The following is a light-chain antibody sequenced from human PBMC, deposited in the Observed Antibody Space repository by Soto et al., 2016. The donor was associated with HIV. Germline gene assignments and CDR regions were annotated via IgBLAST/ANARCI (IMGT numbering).Light chain of an antibody. J-gene: IGKJ3*01. CDR3: LQHYLYPLT. CDR1: QSVVTY. V-gene: IGKV1-17*01. Sequence: DIQMTQSPSSLSASVGDRVTITCRASQSVVTYLNWYQQKPGKAPKLLISGASSLQSGVPSRFSGSGSGTEFTLTISGLHPEDFATYYCLQHYLYPLTFGPGTKVDFK. CDR2: GAS.